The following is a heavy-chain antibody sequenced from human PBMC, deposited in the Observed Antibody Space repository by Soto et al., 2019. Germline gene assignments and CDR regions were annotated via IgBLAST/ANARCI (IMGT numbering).Heavy chain of an antibody. Sequence: SETLSLTCAVSGYSISSDYSWGWIRHPPGKGLEWIGSISHSGTTYYNPSLKSRVTISVDTSQNHFSLKLTSVTAADTAVYYCARENYYDGTGYYYYFDYWGHGTLVTVS. CDR1: GYSISSDYS. J-gene: IGHJ4*01. CDR3: ARENYYDGTGYYYYFDY. D-gene: IGHD3-22*01. V-gene: IGHV4-38-2*02. CDR2: ISHSGTT.